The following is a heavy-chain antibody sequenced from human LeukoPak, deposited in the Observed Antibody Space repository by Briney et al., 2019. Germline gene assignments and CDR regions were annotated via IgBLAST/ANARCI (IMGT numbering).Heavy chain of an antibody. J-gene: IGHJ5*02. Sequence: GGSLRLSCAASGFTFSSYAMSWVRQAPGKGLEWVSGISGSGGSTYYADSVKGRFTISRDNSKNTLYLQMNSLRAEDTAVYYCAKLMYDYGDLRNWFDPWGQGTLVTVSS. CDR1: GFTFSSYA. V-gene: IGHV3-23*01. CDR2: ISGSGGST. CDR3: AKLMYDYGDLRNWFDP. D-gene: IGHD4-17*01.